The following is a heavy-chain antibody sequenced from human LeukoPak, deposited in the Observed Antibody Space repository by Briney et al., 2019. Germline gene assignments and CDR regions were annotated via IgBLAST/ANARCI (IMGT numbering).Heavy chain of an antibody. CDR1: GDSITGYY. V-gene: IGHV4-59*01. CDR3: TTTWIQLWLVYYFDY. CDR2: IFYSGST. D-gene: IGHD5-18*01. Sequence: PSETLSLTCSVSGDSITGYYWGWIRQPPGKGLEWIGYIFYSGSTNYNPSLKSRVTISVDTSKNQFSLKLSSVTAADTAVYYCTTTWIQLWLVYYFDYWGQGTLVTVSS. J-gene: IGHJ4*02.